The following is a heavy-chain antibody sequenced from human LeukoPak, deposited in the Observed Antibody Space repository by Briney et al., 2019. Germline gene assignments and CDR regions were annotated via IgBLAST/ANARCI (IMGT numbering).Heavy chain of an antibody. D-gene: IGHD2-2*01. CDR1: GGSFSGYY. CDR3: ARGPFKRRLGYCSSTSCYAGVNYFDY. J-gene: IGHJ4*02. V-gene: IGHV4-34*01. CDR2: INHSGST. Sequence: PSETLSLTCAVYGGSFSGYYWSWIRQPPGKGLELIGEINHSGSTNYNPSLKSRVTISVDTSKNQFSLKLSSVTAADTAVYYCARGPFKRRLGYCSSTSCYAGVNYFDYWGQGTLVTVSS.